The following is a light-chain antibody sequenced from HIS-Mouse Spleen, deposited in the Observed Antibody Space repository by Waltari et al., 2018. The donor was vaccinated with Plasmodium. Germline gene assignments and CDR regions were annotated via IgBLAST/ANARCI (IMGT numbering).Light chain of an antibody. J-gene: IGKJ2*01. Sequence: EIVMTQSPATLSVSPGHRATLSCRASQSVSSNLAWYQQKPGQAPRLLIYGASTRATGIPARFSGSGSGTEFTLTISSLQSEDFAVYYCQQYNNWPPYTFGQGTKLEIK. CDR1: QSVSSN. V-gene: IGKV3-15*01. CDR2: GAS. CDR3: QQYNNWPPYT.